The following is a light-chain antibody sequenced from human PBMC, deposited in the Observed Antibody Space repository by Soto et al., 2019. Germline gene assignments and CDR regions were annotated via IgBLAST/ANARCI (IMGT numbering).Light chain of an antibody. CDR2: GAS. CDR1: PSVSSNF. J-gene: IGKJ1*01. Sequence: NVFAPAPCPPFLFPGGRGHHSFRASPSVSSNFLAWYQQKPGPAPRLLIYGASTRATGIPDRFSGSGSGTDFTLTISRLEPEDFAVYYCHQYGSSPRTFGQGTKVDIK. V-gene: IGKV3-20*01. CDR3: HQYGSSPRT.